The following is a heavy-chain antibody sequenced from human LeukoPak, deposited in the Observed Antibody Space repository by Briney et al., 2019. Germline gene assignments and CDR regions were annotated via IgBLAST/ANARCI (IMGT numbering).Heavy chain of an antibody. V-gene: IGHV1-69*05. CDR2: MIPIFGTA. CDR3: ASSHIVVVPAAIGWFDP. D-gene: IGHD2-2*01. Sequence: SVKVSCKASGGTFSSYAISWVRQAPGHGLEWMGGMIPIFGTANYPQKFQGRVTITTDESTSTAYMELSRLRSEDTAVYYCASSHIVVVPAAIGWFDPWGQGTLVTVSS. J-gene: IGHJ5*02. CDR1: GGTFSSYA.